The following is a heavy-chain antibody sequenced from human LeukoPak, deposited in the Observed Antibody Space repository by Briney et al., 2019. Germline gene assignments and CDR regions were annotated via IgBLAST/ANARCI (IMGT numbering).Heavy chain of an antibody. CDR3: ARGPYGYNPFDY. CDR1: GGSVSSGSYY. V-gene: IGHV4-39*07. J-gene: IGHJ4*02. CDR2: INHSGST. D-gene: IGHD5-24*01. Sequence: SETLSLTCTVSGGSVSSGSYYWSWIRQPPGKGLEWIGEINHSGSTNYNPSLKSRVTISVDTSKNQFSLKLSSVTAADTAVYYCARGPYGYNPFDYWGQGTLVTVSS.